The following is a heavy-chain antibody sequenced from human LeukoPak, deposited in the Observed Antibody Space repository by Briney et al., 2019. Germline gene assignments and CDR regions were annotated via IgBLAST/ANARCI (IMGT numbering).Heavy chain of an antibody. D-gene: IGHD1-26*01. Sequence: GGSLRLSCAASGFTVSGNYLNWVRQAPGEGLGWVSVIYSGGGTYYADSVKGRFTISRDNSKNTLYLQMNSLRAEDTAVYYCARDTSGSPGAFDIWGQGTMVTVSS. CDR3: ARDTSGSPGAFDI. V-gene: IGHV3-66*01. CDR2: IYSGGGT. CDR1: GFTVSGNY. J-gene: IGHJ3*02.